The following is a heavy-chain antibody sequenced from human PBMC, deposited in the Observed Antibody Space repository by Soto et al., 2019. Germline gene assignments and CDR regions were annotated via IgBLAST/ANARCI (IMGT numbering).Heavy chain of an antibody. Sequence: QLRLVESGGGVVQPGRSLRLSCAASGFTFSSYDMHWVRQAPGKGLEWVAVISYDGSNKYYADSVKGRFTISRDNSKNTLYLLMNSLRAEDTAVYYCARLNPADHWGQGIVVTVSS. V-gene: IGHV3-30-3*01. J-gene: IGHJ5*02. CDR3: ARLNPADH. CDR2: ISYDGSNK. CDR1: GFTFSSYD.